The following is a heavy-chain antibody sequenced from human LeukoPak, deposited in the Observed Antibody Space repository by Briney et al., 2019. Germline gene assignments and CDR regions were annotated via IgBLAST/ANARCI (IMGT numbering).Heavy chain of an antibody. CDR3: AREVVGAVAGARYYYYYYMDV. CDR2: IIPIFGTA. J-gene: IGHJ6*03. CDR1: GGTFSSYA. D-gene: IGHD6-19*01. V-gene: IGHV1-69*05. Sequence: SVKVSCKASGGTFSSYAISWVRQAPGQGLEWMGRIIPIFGTANYAQKFQGRVTTTTDESTSTAYMELSSLRSEDTAVYYCAREVVGAVAGARYYYYYYMDVWGKGTTVTVSS.